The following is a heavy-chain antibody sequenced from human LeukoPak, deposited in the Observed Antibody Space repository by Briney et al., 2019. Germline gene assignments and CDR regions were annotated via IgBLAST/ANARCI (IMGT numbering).Heavy chain of an antibody. V-gene: IGHV3-30-3*01. CDR2: ISYDGSNK. Sequence: GRSLRLSCAAPGFTFSSYAMHWVRQAPGKGLEWVAVISYDGSNKYYADSVKGRFTISRDNSKNTLYLQMNSLRAEDTAVYYCARDRSLQWEQRSSYFDYWGQGTLVTVSS. J-gene: IGHJ4*02. D-gene: IGHD1-26*01. CDR3: ARDRSLQWEQRSSYFDY. CDR1: GFTFSSYA.